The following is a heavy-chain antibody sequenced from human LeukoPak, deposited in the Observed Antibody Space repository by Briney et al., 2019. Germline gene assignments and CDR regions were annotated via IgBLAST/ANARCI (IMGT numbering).Heavy chain of an antibody. CDR3: ARAGWYYFDY. V-gene: IGHV4-34*01. Sequence: SETLSLTCAVYGGSFSGYYWSWIRQPPGKGLEWVGEINHSGSTNYNPSLKSRVTISVDTSKNQFSLKLSSVTAADTAVYYCARAGWYYFDYWGQGTLVTVSS. CDR1: GGSFSGYY. D-gene: IGHD2-15*01. CDR2: INHSGST. J-gene: IGHJ4*02.